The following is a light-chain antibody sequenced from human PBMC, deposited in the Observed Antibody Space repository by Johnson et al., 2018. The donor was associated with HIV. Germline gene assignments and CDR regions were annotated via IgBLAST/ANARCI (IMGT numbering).Light chain of an antibody. Sequence: QSVLTQPPSVSAAPGQKVTISCSGSSSNIGNNYVSWYQQLPGTAPKLLIYENNKRPSGIPDRFSGSKSGTSATLGITGLQTGDEADYYCGTWDSSLSALDVFGPGTKVTVL. CDR3: GTWDSSLSALDV. CDR2: ENN. J-gene: IGLJ1*01. V-gene: IGLV1-51*02. CDR1: SSNIGNNY.